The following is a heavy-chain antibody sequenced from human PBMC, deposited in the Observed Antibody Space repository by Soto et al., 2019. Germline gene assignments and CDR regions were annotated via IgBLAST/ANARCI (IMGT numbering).Heavy chain of an antibody. CDR3: VRLARAALELRFFDF. J-gene: IGHJ4*02. CDR1: GFTFNSFS. V-gene: IGHV3-48*01. D-gene: IGHD1-1*01. Sequence: VQLVESGGGLVQPGGSLRLSCAASGFTFNSFSMIWVRQLPGRGLEWVSYISDTRRTRYYGDSVEGRFTVSRDNARNSLSLQMNSLRVEDTGIYYCVRLARAALELRFFDFWGQGTLVTVSS. CDR2: ISDTRRTR.